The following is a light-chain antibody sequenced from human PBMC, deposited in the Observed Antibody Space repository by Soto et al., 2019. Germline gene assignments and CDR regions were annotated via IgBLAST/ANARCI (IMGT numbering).Light chain of an antibody. CDR2: AAS. V-gene: IGKV3-20*01. CDR3: QLYGGSHMFS. Sequence: EIVLTQSPGTLSLSPGEGATLSCRASESMSSSYLAWYQQRPGQSPRLLIYAASSRAAGMPDRFSGSGSGADFTPTINRLEPEDFAVYYSQLYGGSHMFSFGQGTKLQIK. J-gene: IGKJ2*01. CDR1: ESMSSSY.